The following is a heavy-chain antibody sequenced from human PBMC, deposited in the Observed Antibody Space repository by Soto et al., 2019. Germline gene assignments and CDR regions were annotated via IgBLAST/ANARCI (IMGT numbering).Heavy chain of an antibody. D-gene: IGHD3-3*02. CDR1: GFTFSSYA. CDR3: AKDGNSFLGWLLYRIYFDY. J-gene: IGHJ4*02. CDR2: ISGSGGST. Sequence: PGGSLSLSCAASGFTFSSYAMSWVRQAPGKGLEWVSAISGSGGSTYYADSVKGRFTISRDNSKNTLYLQMNSLRAEDTAVYYCAKDGNSFLGWLLYRIYFDYWGQGTLVTVSS. V-gene: IGHV3-23*01.